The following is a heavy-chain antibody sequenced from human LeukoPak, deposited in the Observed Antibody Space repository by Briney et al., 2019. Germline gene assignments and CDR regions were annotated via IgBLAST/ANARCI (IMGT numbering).Heavy chain of an antibody. CDR2: ISGDGTGA. D-gene: IGHD3-10*01. V-gene: IGHV3-43*02. Sequence: GGSLRLSCAASGFTFAAYAMHWVRHAPGRGLEWVSLISGDGTGAYYADSVKGRFIISRDNAKNSLFLQMNSLRVEDTAVYYCARNLASGRGFRNAVDVWGQGTSVTVSS. CDR1: GFTFAAYA. J-gene: IGHJ6*02. CDR3: ARNLASGRGFRNAVDV.